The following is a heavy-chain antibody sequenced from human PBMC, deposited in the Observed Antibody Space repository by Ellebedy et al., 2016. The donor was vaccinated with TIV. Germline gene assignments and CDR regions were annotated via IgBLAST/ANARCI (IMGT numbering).Heavy chain of an antibody. J-gene: IGHJ4*02. CDR2: ISNGGDTT. CDR3: AKLGGVLSWYADY. V-gene: IGHV3-23*01. D-gene: IGHD6-13*01. Sequence: PGGSLRLSCAASGFTFGCCAMSWVRQAPGKGLEWVSVISNGGDTTYADSVKGRFTISSDNSKNTLYLQMNSLRADDTAMYYCAKLGGVLSWYADYWGLGTLVTVPP. CDR1: GFTFGCCA.